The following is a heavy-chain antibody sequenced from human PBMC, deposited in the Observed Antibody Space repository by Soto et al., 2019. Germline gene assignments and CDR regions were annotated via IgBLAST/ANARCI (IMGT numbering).Heavy chain of an antibody. D-gene: IGHD3-10*01. CDR3: AKSRRGGLYYYHGMDV. Sequence: QVQLVESGGGVVQPGRSLRLSCAASGFTFSSYGMHWVRQAPGKGLEWVAVISYDGSNKYYADSVKGRFTISRDNSKNTLYLQMNSLRGEDTAVYYCAKSRRGGLYYYHGMDVWGPGTTVTVSS. V-gene: IGHV3-30*18. CDR2: ISYDGSNK. J-gene: IGHJ6*02. CDR1: GFTFSSYG.